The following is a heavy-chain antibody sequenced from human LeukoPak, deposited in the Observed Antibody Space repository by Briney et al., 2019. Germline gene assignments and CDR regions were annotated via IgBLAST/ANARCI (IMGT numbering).Heavy chain of an antibody. CDR2: IHVDGSDT. CDR3: ARQDILTSYYGVDY. D-gene: IGHD3-9*01. J-gene: IGHJ4*02. CDR1: GFTFSDYY. V-gene: IGHV3-74*01. Sequence: GGSLRLSCAASGFTFSDYYMSWVRQPPGKGLVWVSRIHVDGSDTNYADSVKGRFTISRDNAKNTLYLQMNTLRAEDSAVYYCARQDILTSYYGVDYWGQGTLVTVSS.